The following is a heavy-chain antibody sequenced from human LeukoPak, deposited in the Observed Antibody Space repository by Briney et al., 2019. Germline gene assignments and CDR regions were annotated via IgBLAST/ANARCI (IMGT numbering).Heavy chain of an antibody. V-gene: IGHV1-3*01. CDR1: GYTFTSYA. Sequence: ASVKVSCKASGYTFTSYAMHWVRQAPGQRLEWMGWINAGNGNTKYSQKFQGRVTITRDTSASTAYMELSSLRSEDTAVYYCAGLSIAAAGTNYWGQGTLVTVSS. D-gene: IGHD6-13*01. CDR2: INAGNGNT. J-gene: IGHJ4*02. CDR3: AGLSIAAAGTNY.